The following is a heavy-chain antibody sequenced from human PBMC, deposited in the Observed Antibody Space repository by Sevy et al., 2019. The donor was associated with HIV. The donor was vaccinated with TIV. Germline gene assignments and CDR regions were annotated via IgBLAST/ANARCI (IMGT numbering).Heavy chain of an antibody. Sequence: GGSLRLSCAASGFAFSNYYAMYWVRQAPGKGLKWVALISYGGNDKYYADSVKGRFTISRDNFKNTLYLQMNSLTAEDTAVYYCARPRANYVDNYFFYAMDVWGQGTTVTVSS. D-gene: IGHD4-17*01. CDR2: ISYGGNDK. CDR1: GFAFSNYYA. V-gene: IGHV3-30-3*01. J-gene: IGHJ6*02. CDR3: ARPRANYVDNYFFYAMDV.